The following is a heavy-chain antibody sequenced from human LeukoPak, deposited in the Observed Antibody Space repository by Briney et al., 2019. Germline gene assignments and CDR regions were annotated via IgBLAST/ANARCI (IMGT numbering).Heavy chain of an antibody. CDR1: GYSFTSYW. CDR3: ARRGSSNWYWFDP. V-gene: IGHV5-10-1*01. D-gene: IGHD6-13*01. Sequence: GESLKISCKGSGYSFTSYWISWVRQMPGKGLEWMGRIDPSDSYTNYSPSFQGHVTISTDKSISTAYLQWSSLKASDTAMYYCARRGSSNWYWFDPWGQGTLVTVSS. J-gene: IGHJ5*02. CDR2: IDPSDSYT.